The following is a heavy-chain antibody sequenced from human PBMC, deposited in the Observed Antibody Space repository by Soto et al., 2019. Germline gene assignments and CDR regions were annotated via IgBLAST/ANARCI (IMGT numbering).Heavy chain of an antibody. Sequence: PGGSLILSCAASAFPFSNYAMNSISTAPGKGLEWVSTISGGGGGRTNYADSVKGRFTISRDNSKNPLYLQMNSLRAEDTAVYYCAKQPASIRTFDYWGQGALVTVSS. CDR1: AFPFSNYA. CDR2: ISGGGGGRT. J-gene: IGHJ4*02. V-gene: IGHV3-23*01. CDR3: AKQPASIRTFDY. D-gene: IGHD2-2*01.